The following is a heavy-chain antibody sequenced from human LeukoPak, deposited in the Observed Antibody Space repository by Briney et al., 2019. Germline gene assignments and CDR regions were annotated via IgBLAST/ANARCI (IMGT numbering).Heavy chain of an antibody. CDR1: GFTFSSYG. CDR3: ARDTETYSTSGIMEY. D-gene: IGHD6-6*01. J-gene: IGHJ4*02. Sequence: GGSLRLSCAASGFTFSSYGMHWVRQAPGKGLEWVAFIRYDGSNKYYADSVKGRFTISRDNSKNTLYLQMNSLRPEDTAVYYCARDTETYSTSGIMEYWGQGTLVTVSS. V-gene: IGHV3-30*02. CDR2: IRYDGSNK.